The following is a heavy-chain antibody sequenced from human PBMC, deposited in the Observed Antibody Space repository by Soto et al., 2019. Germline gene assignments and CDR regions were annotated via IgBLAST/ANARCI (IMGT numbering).Heavy chain of an antibody. CDR1: GDSVSSYY. CDR3: ARGVLRYYRYGMDV. Sequence: QVQLQESGPGLVKPSETLSLSCTVSGDSVSSYYWSWIRHLPGRGLEWIGYIYISGNTNYNPSLKSRVTISRDTSKNQFSLNLMSVTAADTAVYYCARGVLRYYRYGMDVWGQGTTVTVSS. V-gene: IGHV4-59*02. CDR2: IYISGNT. J-gene: IGHJ6*02.